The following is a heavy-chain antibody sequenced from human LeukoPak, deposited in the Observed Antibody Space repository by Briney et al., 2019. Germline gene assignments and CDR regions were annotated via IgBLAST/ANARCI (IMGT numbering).Heavy chain of an antibody. V-gene: IGHV3-53*01. CDR2: IYSGGST. CDR1: GFIVSNNY. Sequence: GESLKISCAASGFIVSNNYMSWVRQAPGKGLECVSNIYSGGSTFYADSVKGRFTISRDNSKNTLYLQMNSLRAEDTAVYYCARVLDYGGHSRALDIWGQGTVVTVSS. J-gene: IGHJ3*02. CDR3: ARVLDYGGHSRALDI. D-gene: IGHD4-23*01.